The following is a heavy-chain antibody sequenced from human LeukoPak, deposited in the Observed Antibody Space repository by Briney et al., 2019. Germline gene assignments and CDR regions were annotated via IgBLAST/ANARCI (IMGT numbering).Heavy chain of an antibody. J-gene: IGHJ4*02. V-gene: IGHV3-66*02. Sequence: PGGSLRLSCAASGFTVSSDYMNWVRQAPGKGLEWVSVLYTGGSTDYAGSVKGRFTISRDNSKNTLYLQMNSLRAEDTAVYYCAKDRGVWFGELLHDYWGQGTLVTVSS. CDR3: AKDRGVWFGELLHDY. CDR1: GFTVSSDY. CDR2: LYTGGST. D-gene: IGHD3-10*01.